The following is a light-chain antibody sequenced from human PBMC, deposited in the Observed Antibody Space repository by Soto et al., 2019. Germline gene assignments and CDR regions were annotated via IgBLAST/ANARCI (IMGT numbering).Light chain of an antibody. J-gene: IGKJ5*01. CDR1: QDISNY. V-gene: IGKV1-33*01. Sequence: DIQMTQSPSSLSASVGDRVTMTCQASQDISNYLNWYQQKPGKAPKLLIYDASNLETGVPSRFSGSGSGTDFTFTISSLQPEDIATYYCQQYDNLPSITFGQGTRLEI. CDR3: QQYDNLPSIT. CDR2: DAS.